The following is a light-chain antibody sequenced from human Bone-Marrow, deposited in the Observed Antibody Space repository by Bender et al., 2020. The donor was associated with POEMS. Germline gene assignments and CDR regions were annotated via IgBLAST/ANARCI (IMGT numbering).Light chain of an antibody. J-gene: IGLJ1*01. CDR2: QDN. Sequence: SSDLTQPPSLSASPGQTASITCSGDTLESSNVCWYQRRPGQSPLLVIYQDNKRPSGVPDRFSGSKSDNRASLTISGLQPEDEADYYCSSFTASTTYGFGSGTKVTV. CDR1: TLESSN. V-gene: IGLV3-1*01. CDR3: SSFTASTTYG.